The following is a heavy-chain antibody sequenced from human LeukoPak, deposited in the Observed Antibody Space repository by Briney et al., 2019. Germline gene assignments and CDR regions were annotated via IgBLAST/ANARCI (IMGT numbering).Heavy chain of an antibody. CDR2: IIPIFGTA. D-gene: IGHD3-10*01. CDR1: GGTFSSFA. CDR3: ARGNYGSGSYSHFSY. V-gene: IGHV1-69*01. J-gene: IGHJ4*02. Sequence: SVKVSCKASGGTFSSFAISWVRQAPGQGLEWMGGIIPIFGTANYAQKFQGRVTITADESTSTAYMELSSLRSEDTAVYYCARGNYGSGSYSHFSYWGQGTLVTVSS.